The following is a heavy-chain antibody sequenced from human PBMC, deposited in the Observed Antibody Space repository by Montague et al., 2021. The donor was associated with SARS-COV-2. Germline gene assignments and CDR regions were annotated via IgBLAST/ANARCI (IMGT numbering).Heavy chain of an antibody. D-gene: IGHD2-8*01. J-gene: IGHJ6*02. CDR3: ARLLRSCTNGVCRTYYYYALDV. V-gene: IGHV4-59*01. CDR2: IYYSGST. CDR1: GGSISGFY. Sequence: SETLSLTCTDSGGSISGFYWSWIRQPPGKGLEWIGYIYYSGSTKYNPSLASRVAVSVDRSKNQVSLKLTSVTAADTAMYYCARLLRSCTNGVCRTYYYYALDVWGQGTAVTVSS.